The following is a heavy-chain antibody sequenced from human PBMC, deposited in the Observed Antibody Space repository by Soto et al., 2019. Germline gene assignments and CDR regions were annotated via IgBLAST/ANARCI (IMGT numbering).Heavy chain of an antibody. CDR1: GFTFSNYA. CDR2: ISGSGGST. Sequence: GGSLSLSCAGSGFTFSNYAMSWVRQAPGKGLAWVSAISGSGGSTYYADSVKGRFTISRDNSKNTLYLQMNSLRAEDTALYYCAKVPVGATGRFDYWGQGTLVTVS. V-gene: IGHV3-23*01. D-gene: IGHD1-26*01. J-gene: IGHJ4*02. CDR3: AKVPVGATGRFDY.